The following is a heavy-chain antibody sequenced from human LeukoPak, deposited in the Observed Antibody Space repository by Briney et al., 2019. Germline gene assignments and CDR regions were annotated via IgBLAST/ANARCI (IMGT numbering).Heavy chain of an antibody. Sequence: GSLRLSCAASGFTFSSYAMHWVRQGPGKGLEWVAVISYDGSNKYYADSVKGRFTISRDNAKNTLYLQMNSLRAEDAAVYYCARGWLQPFFDYWGQGTLVTVSS. J-gene: IGHJ4*02. V-gene: IGHV3-30*04. D-gene: IGHD5-24*01. CDR1: GFTFSSYA. CDR2: ISYDGSNK. CDR3: ARGWLQPFFDY.